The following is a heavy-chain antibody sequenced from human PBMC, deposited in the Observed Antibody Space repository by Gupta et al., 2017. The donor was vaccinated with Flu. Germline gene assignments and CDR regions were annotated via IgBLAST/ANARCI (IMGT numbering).Heavy chain of an antibody. J-gene: IGHJ5*02. CDR3: ARELMNP. CDR2: DNSDGTNT. Sequence: YRRNWVRQVPGKGLVWVSRDNSDGTNTTYADSVKGRFTISRDNAKNTMYLQMNNLRAEDTAVYYCARELMNPWGQGTLVTVSS. CDR1: YR. V-gene: IGHV3-74*01.